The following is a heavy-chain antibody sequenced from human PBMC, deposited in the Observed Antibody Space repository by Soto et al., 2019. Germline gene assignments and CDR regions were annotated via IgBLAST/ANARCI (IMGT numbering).Heavy chain of an antibody. J-gene: IGHJ5*02. CDR3: ARDIGHYYDSSGPQLGFDP. D-gene: IGHD3-22*01. Sequence: TLSLTCTVSGGSISSGGYYWSWIRQHPGKGLEWIGYIYYSGSTYYNPSLKSRVTISVDTSKNQFSLKLSSVTAADTAVYYCARDIGHYYDSSGPQLGFDPWGQGTLVTVSS. CDR2: IYYSGST. CDR1: GGSISSGGYY. V-gene: IGHV4-31*03.